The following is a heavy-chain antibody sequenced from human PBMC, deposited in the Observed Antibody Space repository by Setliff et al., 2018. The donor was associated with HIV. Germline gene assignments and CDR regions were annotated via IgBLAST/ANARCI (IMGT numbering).Heavy chain of an antibody. Sequence: PSETLSLTCTVSAGSIRSSTYYWAWIRQPPGKGLEWIGSIYYSGSGYYNPSLKSRVTISVDTSKNQFSLKLSSVIAADTAVYYCARGVNFDYWGQGTQVTVSS. CDR3: ARGVNFDY. CDR1: AGSIRSSTYY. V-gene: IGHV4-39*01. J-gene: IGHJ4*02. CDR2: IYYSGSG. D-gene: IGHD3-3*01.